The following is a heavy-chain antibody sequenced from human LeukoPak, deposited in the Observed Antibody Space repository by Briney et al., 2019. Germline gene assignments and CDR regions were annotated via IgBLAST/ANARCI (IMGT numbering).Heavy chain of an antibody. CDR1: GYTFTSYG. J-gene: IGHJ2*01. D-gene: IGHD4-17*01. CDR3: ARERGDYGDYEWYFDL. CDR2: ISAYNGNT. Sequence: ASVKFSCKASGYTFTSYGISWVRQAPGQGLEWMGWISAYNGNTNYAQKLQGRVTMTTDTSTSTAYMELRSLRSEDTAVYYCARERGDYGDYEWYFDLWGRGTLVTVSS. V-gene: IGHV1-18*01.